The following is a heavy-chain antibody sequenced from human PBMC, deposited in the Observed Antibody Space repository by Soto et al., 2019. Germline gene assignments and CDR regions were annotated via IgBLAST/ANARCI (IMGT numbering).Heavy chain of an antibody. Sequence: GGSLRLSCTASGFTFGDYAMSWFRQAPGKGLEWVGFIRSKAYGGTTEYAASVKGRFTISRDDSKSIAYLQMNSLKTEDTAVYYCTRAYYDYIWGSYRPNWFDPWGQGTLVTVSS. D-gene: IGHD3-16*02. J-gene: IGHJ5*02. CDR1: GFTFGDYA. CDR2: IRSKAYGGTT. V-gene: IGHV3-49*03. CDR3: TRAYYDYIWGSYRPNWFDP.